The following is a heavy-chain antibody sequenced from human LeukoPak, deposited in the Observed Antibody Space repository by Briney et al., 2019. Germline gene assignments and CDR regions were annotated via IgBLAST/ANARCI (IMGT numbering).Heavy chain of an antibody. Sequence: ASVKVSCKASGYTFTSYYMHWVRQAPGQGLEWMEIINPSGGSTSYAQKFQGRVTMTRDMSTSTVYMELSSLRSEDTAVYYCARLSKDPTTGDYDGNSDTRRPGYYFDYWGQGTLVTVSS. J-gene: IGHJ4*02. CDR1: GYTFTSYY. V-gene: IGHV1-46*01. CDR3: ARLSKDPTTGDYDGNSDTRRPGYYFDY. CDR2: INPSGGST. D-gene: IGHD4-23*01.